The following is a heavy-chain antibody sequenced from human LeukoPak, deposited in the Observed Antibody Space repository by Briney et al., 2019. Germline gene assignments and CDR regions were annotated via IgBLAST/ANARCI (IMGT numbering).Heavy chain of an antibody. CDR2: ISDSDANT. CDR3: ASSRTGYYNDIGY. D-gene: IGHD3-9*01. J-gene: IGHJ4*02. Sequence: GGSLRLSCAASGFTFSSYSMSWVRQAPGKGLEWVSIISDSDANTYYADSVRGRFTISRDNSKNTLYLQMNSLRAEDTAVYYCASSRTGYYNDIGYWGQGTLVTVSS. V-gene: IGHV3-23*01. CDR1: GFTFSSYS.